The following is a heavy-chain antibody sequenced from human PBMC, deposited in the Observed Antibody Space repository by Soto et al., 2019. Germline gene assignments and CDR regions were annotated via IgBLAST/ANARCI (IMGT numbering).Heavy chain of an antibody. CDR3: AKDTDYYDSSGYYRSPY. Sequence: PGGSLRLSCAASGFTFSSYGMHWVRQAPGKGLEWVAVISYDGSNKYYADSVKGRFTISRDNSKNTRYLQMNSLRAEDTAVYYCAKDTDYYDSSGYYRSPYWGQGTLVTVSS. D-gene: IGHD3-22*01. V-gene: IGHV3-30*18. CDR2: ISYDGSNK. J-gene: IGHJ4*02. CDR1: GFTFSSYG.